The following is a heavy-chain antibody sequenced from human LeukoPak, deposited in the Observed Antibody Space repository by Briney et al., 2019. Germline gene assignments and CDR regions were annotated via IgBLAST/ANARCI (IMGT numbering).Heavy chain of an antibody. CDR2: IRYDGSNK. D-gene: IGHD3-3*01. CDR3: AKGVTIFGVVPSGAFDI. CDR1: GFTFSSYG. V-gene: IGHV3-30*02. J-gene: IGHJ3*02. Sequence: TGGSLRLSCAAPGFTFSSYGMHWVRQAPGKGLEWVAFIRYDGSNKYYADSVKGRFTISRDNSKNTLYLQMNSLRAEDTAVYYCAKGVTIFGVVPSGAFDIWGQGTMVTVSS.